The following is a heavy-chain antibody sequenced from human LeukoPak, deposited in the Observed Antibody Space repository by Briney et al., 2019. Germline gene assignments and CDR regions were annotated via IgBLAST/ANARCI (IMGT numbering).Heavy chain of an antibody. CDR3: ARVRIAVAGTFYFDY. V-gene: IGHV4-31*03. D-gene: IGHD6-19*01. Sequence: SETLSLTCTVSGGSISSGGYYWSWIRQHPGKGLEWIGYIYYSGSTYYNPSLKSRVTISVDTSKNQFSLKLSSVTAADTAVYYCARVRIAVAGTFYFDYWGQGTLVTVSS. CDR1: GGSISSGGYY. CDR2: IYYSGST. J-gene: IGHJ4*02.